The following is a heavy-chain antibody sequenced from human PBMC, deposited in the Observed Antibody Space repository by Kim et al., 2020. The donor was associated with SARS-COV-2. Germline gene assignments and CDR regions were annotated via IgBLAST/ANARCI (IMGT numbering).Heavy chain of an antibody. D-gene: IGHD1-26*01. Sequence: GGSLRLSCAASRFTFSGYYMSWIRQAPGKGLEWVSCISSSGSTIYYADSVKGRFTISRDNAKNSLYLQMSSLRAEDTAVYYCARGIVGATCDAFDIWGQGTVVTVSS. V-gene: IGHV3-11*01. CDR1: RFTFSGYY. J-gene: IGHJ3*02. CDR3: ARGIVGATCDAFDI. CDR2: ISSSGSTI.